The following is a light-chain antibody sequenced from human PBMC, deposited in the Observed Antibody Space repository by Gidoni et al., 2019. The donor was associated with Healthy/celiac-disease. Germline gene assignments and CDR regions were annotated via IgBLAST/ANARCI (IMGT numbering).Light chain of an antibody. CDR1: QCVSSN. Sequence: EIVMTQSLATLSVYPGERATLSCRASQCVSSNLAWYQQKPGQAPRPRIYGASTRATGIPARFSGSGSGTEFTLTISSLQSEDFAVYYCQQYNNWPPKVTFGPGTKVDIK. V-gene: IGKV3-15*01. J-gene: IGKJ3*01. CDR3: QQYNNWPPKVT. CDR2: GAS.